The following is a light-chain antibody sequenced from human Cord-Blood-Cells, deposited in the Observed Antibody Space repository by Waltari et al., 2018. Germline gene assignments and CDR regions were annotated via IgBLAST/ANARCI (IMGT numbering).Light chain of an antibody. J-gene: IGLJ2*01. CDR2: QDS. Sequence: SYELTQPPSVSVSPGQTASITRSGDKLGDKYVCWYQQTPGQSPVLVIYQDSKRPSGIPERFSGSNSGNTATLTISGTQAMDEADYYCQAWDSSTAVFGGGTKLTVL. CDR3: QAWDSSTAV. V-gene: IGLV3-1*01. CDR1: KLGDKY.